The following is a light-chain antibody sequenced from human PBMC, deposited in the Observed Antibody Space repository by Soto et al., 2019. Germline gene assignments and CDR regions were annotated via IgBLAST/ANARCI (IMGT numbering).Light chain of an antibody. J-gene: IGLJ1*01. CDR3: SSYAGSNNF. CDR1: SXDVGGYNY. CDR2: EVS. V-gene: IGLV2-8*01. Sequence: QSVLTQPPSASGSPGQSVTISCTGTSXDVGGYNYVSWYQQHPGKAPKLMIYEVSKRPSGVPDRFSGSKSGNTASLTVSGLQAEDEADYYCSSYAGSNNFFGTGTKVTVL.